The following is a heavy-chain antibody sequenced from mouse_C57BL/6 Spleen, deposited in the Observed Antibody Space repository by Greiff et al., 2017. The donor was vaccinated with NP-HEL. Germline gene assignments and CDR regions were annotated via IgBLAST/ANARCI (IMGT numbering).Heavy chain of an antibody. CDR1: GYTFTDYN. D-gene: IGHD1-1*01. J-gene: IGHJ1*03. CDR2: INPNNGGT. Sequence: VQLQQSGPELVKPGASVKIPCKASGYTFTDYNMDWVKQSHGKSLEWIGDINPNNGGTIYNQKFKGKATLTVDKSSSTAYMELRSLTSEDTAVYYCARSGYYGSSYDWYFDVWGTGTTVTVSS. CDR3: ARSGYYGSSYDWYFDV. V-gene: IGHV1-18*01.